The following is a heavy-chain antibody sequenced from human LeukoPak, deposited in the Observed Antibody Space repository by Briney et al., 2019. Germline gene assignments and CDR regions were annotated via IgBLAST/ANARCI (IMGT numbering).Heavy chain of an antibody. CDR2: IYYSGST. Sequence: SETLSLTCTVSGGSISSSSYYWGWIRQPPGKGLEWIGSIYYSGSTYYNPSLKSRVTISVDTSKNQFSLKLSSVTAADTAVYYCARGGYTFYYFDYWGQGTLVTVSS. J-gene: IGHJ4*02. V-gene: IGHV4-39*01. D-gene: IGHD5-18*01. CDR1: GGSISSSSYY. CDR3: ARGGYTFYYFDY.